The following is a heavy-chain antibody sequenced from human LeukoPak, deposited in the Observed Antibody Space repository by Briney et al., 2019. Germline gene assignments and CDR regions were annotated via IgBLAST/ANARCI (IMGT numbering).Heavy chain of an antibody. D-gene: IGHD4-11*01. CDR2: IRSEAFGGTT. Sequence: GGSLRLSCTVSGFTFGDYAMSWFRQAPGKGLEWVGFIRSEAFGGTTEYAASVKGRFTISRDDSKSIAYLQMNSLRAEDTAVYYCAKDLSHYSNYEWWFDPWGQGTLVTVSS. V-gene: IGHV3-49*03. CDR3: AKDLSHYSNYEWWFDP. J-gene: IGHJ5*02. CDR1: GFTFGDYA.